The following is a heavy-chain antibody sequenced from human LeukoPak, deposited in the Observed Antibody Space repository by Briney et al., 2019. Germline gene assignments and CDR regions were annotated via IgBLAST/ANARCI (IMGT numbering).Heavy chain of an antibody. D-gene: IGHD5-24*01. V-gene: IGHV5-51*01. CDR2: IYPGDSDT. CDR3: ARQGRWLQTPFDY. CDR1: GYSFTSYW. J-gene: IGHJ4*02. Sequence: PGESLKISCKGSGYSFTSYWIGWVRQMPGKGLEWMGIIYPGDSDTKYSPSFQGQVTISADKSISTAYLQWSSLKASDTAMYYCARQGRWLQTPFDYWGQGTLVTVSS.